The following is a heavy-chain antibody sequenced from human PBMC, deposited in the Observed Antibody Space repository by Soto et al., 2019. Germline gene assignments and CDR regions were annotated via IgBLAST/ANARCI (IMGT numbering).Heavy chain of an antibody. CDR3: ATHLGPTDDYSNAKNGYYFDY. D-gene: IGHD4-4*01. J-gene: IGHJ4*02. Sequence: ASVKVSCKASGYTFTSYGISWVRQAPGQGLEWMGWISAYNGNTNYAQKFQGWVTMTRDTSISTAYMELSRLRSDDTAVYYCATHLGPTDDYSNAKNGYYFDYWGQGTLVTVSS. V-gene: IGHV1-18*01. CDR1: GYTFTSYG. CDR2: ISAYNGNT.